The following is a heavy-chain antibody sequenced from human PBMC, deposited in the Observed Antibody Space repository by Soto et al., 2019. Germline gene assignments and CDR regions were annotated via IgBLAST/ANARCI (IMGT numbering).Heavy chain of an antibody. V-gene: IGHV3-11*01. CDR1: GFTFSDYY. CDR2: ISSSGSTI. CDR3: ARRGYCSSTSCYVYYYYMDV. D-gene: IGHD2-2*01. Sequence: QVQLVESGGGLVKPGGSLRLSCAASGFTFSDYYMSWIRQAPGKGLEWVSYISSSGSTIYYADSVKGRFTISRDNAKNSLYLQMNSLRAEDPAVYYCARRGYCSSTSCYVYYYYMDVWGKGTTVTVSS. J-gene: IGHJ6*03.